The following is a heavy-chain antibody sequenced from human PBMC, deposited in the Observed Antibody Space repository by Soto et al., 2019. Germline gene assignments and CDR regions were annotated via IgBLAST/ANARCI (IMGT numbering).Heavy chain of an antibody. J-gene: IGHJ4*02. CDR2: ISGSGGST. V-gene: IGHV3-23*01. CDR1: GFTFSSYA. Sequence: EVQLLESGGGLVQPGGSLRLSCAASGFTFSSYAMSWVRQAPGKGLEWVSAISGSGGSTYYADALKGRFTIPRDDSKNTMYLQMKGLGAEDTAVYYCAYDLGTCYDFWSGYYHSFDFWGQGTMVTVSS. CDR3: AYDLGTCYDFWSGYYHSFDF. D-gene: IGHD3-3*01.